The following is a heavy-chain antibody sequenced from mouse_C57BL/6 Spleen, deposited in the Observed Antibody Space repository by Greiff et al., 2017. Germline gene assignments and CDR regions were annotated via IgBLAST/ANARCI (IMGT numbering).Heavy chain of an antibody. CDR1: GYTFTSYW. V-gene: IGHV1-61*01. Sequence: QVQLQQPGAELVRPGSSVKLSCKASGYTFTSYWMDWVKQRPGQGLEWIGNIYPSDSETHYNQKFKDKATLTVDKSSSTAYMQLSSLTSEDSAVYYCARTDGSSLWYFDVWGTGTTVTVSS. CDR3: ARTDGSSLWYFDV. J-gene: IGHJ1*03. D-gene: IGHD1-1*01. CDR2: IYPSDSET.